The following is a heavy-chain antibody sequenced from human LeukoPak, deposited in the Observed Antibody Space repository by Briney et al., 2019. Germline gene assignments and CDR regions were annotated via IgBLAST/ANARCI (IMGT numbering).Heavy chain of an antibody. CDR1: GFTFDDYG. CDR2: INWNGGRT. D-gene: IGHD3-22*01. CDR3: ARDHYYDSSGYYSY. J-gene: IGHJ4*02. V-gene: IGHV3-20*04. Sequence: GGSLRLSWAASGFTFDDYGMSWVRQPPGKGLEWVSDINWNGGRTGYADSVKGRFTISRDNAKNSLYLQMNSLRAEDTALYYCARDHYYDSSGYYSYWGQGTLVTVSS.